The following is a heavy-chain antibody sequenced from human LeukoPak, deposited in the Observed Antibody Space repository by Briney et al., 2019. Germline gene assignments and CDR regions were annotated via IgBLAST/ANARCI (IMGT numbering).Heavy chain of an antibody. Sequence: GGSLRLSCAASGFTFNSIAMSWVRQAPGKGLEWVAVIWYDGSNKYYADSVKGRFTISRDNSKNTLYLQMNSLRAEDTAVYYCARELGRRYFDYWGQGTLVTVSS. CDR2: IWYDGSNK. D-gene: IGHD7-27*01. CDR3: ARELGRRYFDY. V-gene: IGHV3-33*08. J-gene: IGHJ4*02. CDR1: GFTFNSIA.